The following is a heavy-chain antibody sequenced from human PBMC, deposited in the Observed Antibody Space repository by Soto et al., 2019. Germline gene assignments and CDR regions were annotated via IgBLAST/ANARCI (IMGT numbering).Heavy chain of an antibody. V-gene: IGHV1-69*01. CDR2: IIPIFGTA. CDR1: VGTFSSYA. J-gene: IGHJ4*02. Sequence: QVQLVQSGAEVKKPGSSVKVSCKASVGTFSSYAISWVRQAPGQGLEWMGGIIPIFGTANYAQKFQGRVTITADESTSTAYMELSSLRSEDTAVYYCARGSGYYYGSGSDYWGQGTLVTVSS. CDR3: ARGSGYYYGSGSDY. D-gene: IGHD3-10*01.